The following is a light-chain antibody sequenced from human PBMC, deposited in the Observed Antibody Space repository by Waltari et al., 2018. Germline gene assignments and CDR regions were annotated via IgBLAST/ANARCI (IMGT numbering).Light chain of an antibody. J-gene: IGLJ2*01. CDR1: SSNIDPNY. Sequence: QSVLTQPPSVSAAPGQKVTISCSGSSSNIDPNYVSWYQQVPGTAPKLLIYDSYQRPSGIPDRFSGSKSGTSASLVITGLQIGDEADYYCGTWDSSLSAGVFGGGTKLTVL. CDR3: GTWDSSLSAGV. CDR2: DSY. V-gene: IGLV1-51*01.